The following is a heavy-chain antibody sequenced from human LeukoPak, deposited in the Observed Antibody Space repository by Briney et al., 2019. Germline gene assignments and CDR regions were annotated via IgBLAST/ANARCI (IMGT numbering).Heavy chain of an antibody. D-gene: IGHD3-22*01. Sequence: ASVKVSCKASGYTFTSYGISWVRQAPGQGLEWMGWTNPKNGNTNYALKFQDRVTMTTDTSTRTAYMELKSLRSDDTAMYYCARPSSGWGSAEYFQYWGQGTLVSVSS. CDR3: ARPSSGWGSAEYFQY. J-gene: IGHJ1*01. CDR2: TNPKNGNT. V-gene: IGHV1-18*01. CDR1: GYTFTSYG.